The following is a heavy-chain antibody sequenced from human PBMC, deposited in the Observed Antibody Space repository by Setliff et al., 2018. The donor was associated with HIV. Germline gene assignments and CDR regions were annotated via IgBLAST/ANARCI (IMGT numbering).Heavy chain of an antibody. CDR2: ISGSGGST. Sequence: LRLSCAASGFTFSNYAMTWVRQAPGKGLEWVSAISGSGGSTYYTDSVKGRFTISRDNSKNTLYLQMNSLRSDDTAVYYCARQYSSGSRLDYWGQGTLVTVSS. CDR1: GFTFSNYA. J-gene: IGHJ4*02. CDR3: ARQYSSGSRLDY. D-gene: IGHD6-19*01. V-gene: IGHV3-23*01.